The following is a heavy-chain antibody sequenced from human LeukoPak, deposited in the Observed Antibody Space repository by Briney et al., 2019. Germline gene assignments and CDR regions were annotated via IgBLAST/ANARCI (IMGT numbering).Heavy chain of an antibody. D-gene: IGHD3-9*01. Sequence: GGSLRLSCAASGFTFSSYEMNWVRQAPGKGLEWVAYISSSGGTIYYADSVKGRFTISRDNAKNSLYLQMNSLSAEDTAVYYCARDSNFDWLVPNWFDPWGQGTLVTVSS. CDR2: ISSSGGTI. CDR3: ARDSNFDWLVPNWFDP. V-gene: IGHV3-48*03. CDR1: GFTFSSYE. J-gene: IGHJ5*02.